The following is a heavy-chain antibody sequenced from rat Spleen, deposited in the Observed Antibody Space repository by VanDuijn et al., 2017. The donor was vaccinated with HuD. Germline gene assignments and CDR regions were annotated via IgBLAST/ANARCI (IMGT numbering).Heavy chain of an antibody. CDR2: IIYDGTRT. V-gene: IGHV5S10*01. Sequence: EVQLVESGGGLVQPGRSLKLSCAASGFTFSDYNMAWVRQAPKKGLEWVATIIYDGTRTHYRDSVKGRFTISRDNAKSTLDLQMDNLRSEDTATYYCAREEPPLTYWGQGILVTVSS. CDR1: GFTFSDYN. CDR3: AREEPPLTY. D-gene: IGHD3-1*01. J-gene: IGHJ3*01.